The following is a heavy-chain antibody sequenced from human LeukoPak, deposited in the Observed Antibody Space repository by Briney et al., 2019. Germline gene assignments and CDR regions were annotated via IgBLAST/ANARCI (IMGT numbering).Heavy chain of an antibody. D-gene: IGHD3-16*01. Sequence: SETLSLTCTVSGGSISSYYWSWIRQPPGKGLEYIGYIYYSGSTNYIPSLKSRLTISVDTSKNQFSLKLSSVTAADTAVYYCARETSQKGAHYMDVWGKGTTVTISS. CDR1: GGSISSYY. J-gene: IGHJ6*03. CDR3: ARETSQKGAHYMDV. CDR2: IYYSGST. V-gene: IGHV4-59*01.